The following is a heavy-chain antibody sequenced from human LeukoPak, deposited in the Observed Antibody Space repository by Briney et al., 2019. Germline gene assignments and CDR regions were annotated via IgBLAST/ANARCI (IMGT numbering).Heavy chain of an antibody. CDR1: GFTFNSYL. J-gene: IGHJ4*02. Sequence: PGGSLRLSCAASGFTFNSYLMSWVRQAPGKELEWVSGISVSGDSTYYGDSVKGRFTISRDNSKNTLYLQINSLRAEDTAVYYCAKDWRFSSSPIFDYWGQGTLVLVSS. D-gene: IGHD6-13*01. CDR2: ISVSGDST. V-gene: IGHV3-23*01. CDR3: AKDWRFSSSPIFDY.